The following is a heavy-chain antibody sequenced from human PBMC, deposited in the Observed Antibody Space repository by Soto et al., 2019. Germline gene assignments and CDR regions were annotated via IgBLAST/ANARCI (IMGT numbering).Heavy chain of an antibody. V-gene: IGHV4-59*08. Sequence: PSETLSLTGTVSGGSISSYYWSWIRQPPGKGLEWIGYIYYSGSTNYNPSLKSRVTISVDTSKNQFSLKLSSVTAADTAVYYCARHKTFGGVIVMPFDYWCQGTLVTVSS. J-gene: IGHJ4*02. D-gene: IGHD3-16*02. CDR3: ARHKTFGGVIVMPFDY. CDR2: IYYSGST. CDR1: GGSISSYY.